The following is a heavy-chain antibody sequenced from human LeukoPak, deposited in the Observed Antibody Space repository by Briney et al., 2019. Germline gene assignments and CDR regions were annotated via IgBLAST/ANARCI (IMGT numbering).Heavy chain of an antibody. Sequence: SETLSLTCAVYGGSFSGYYWSWIRQPPGKGLEWIGEINLSGSTNYNPSLKSRVTISVDTSKNQFSLKLSSVTAADTAVYYCARGYSGYDPLDYWGQGTLVTVSS. CDR2: INLSGST. V-gene: IGHV4-34*01. CDR1: GGSFSGYY. J-gene: IGHJ4*02. CDR3: ARGYSGYDPLDY. D-gene: IGHD5-12*01.